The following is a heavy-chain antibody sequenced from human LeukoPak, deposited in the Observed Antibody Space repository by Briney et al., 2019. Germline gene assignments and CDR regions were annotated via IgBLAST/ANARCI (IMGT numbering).Heavy chain of an antibody. Sequence: PSETLSLTCTVSGGSISSSSYYWGWIRQPPGKGLEWIGSIYHSGSTYYNPSLKSRVTISVDTSKNQFSLKLSSVTAADTAVYYCARRYGSGSYLHWGQGTLVTVSS. CDR3: ARRYGSGSYLH. CDR1: GGSISSSSYY. CDR2: IYHSGST. J-gene: IGHJ4*02. V-gene: IGHV4-39*07. D-gene: IGHD3-10*01.